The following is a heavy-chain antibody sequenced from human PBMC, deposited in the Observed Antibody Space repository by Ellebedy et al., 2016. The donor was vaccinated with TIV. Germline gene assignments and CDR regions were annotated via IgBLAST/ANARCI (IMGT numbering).Heavy chain of an antibody. CDR3: ARDKEGTMDV. D-gene: IGHD3-10*01. CDR1: GFTFSSYA. CDR2: SRNKANSYTT. J-gene: IGHJ6*02. V-gene: IGHV3-72*01. Sequence: GESLKISCAASGFTFSSYAMHWVRQAPGKGLEWVARSRNKANSYTTEYAASVKGRFIISRDDSKNSVYLQMNSLQTEDTAVYYCARDKEGTMDVWGQGTTVTVSS.